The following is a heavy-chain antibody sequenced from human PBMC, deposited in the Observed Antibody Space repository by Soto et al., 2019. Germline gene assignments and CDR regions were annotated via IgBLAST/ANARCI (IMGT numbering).Heavy chain of an antibody. CDR3: AHRILRTVFGLVTTTAIYFDF. V-gene: IGHV2-5*02. J-gene: IGHJ4*02. Sequence: QITLNESGPTVVKPAETLTLTCTFSGFSLTTSGVGVGWIRQSPGKAPEWLALIYWDDDKRYSASLKSRLTITKDTSKKQVVLTMASVDTADTATYYCAHRILRTVFGLVTTTAIYFDFWGQGTPVVVSS. CDR2: IYWDDDK. D-gene: IGHD3-3*01. CDR1: GFSLTTSGVG.